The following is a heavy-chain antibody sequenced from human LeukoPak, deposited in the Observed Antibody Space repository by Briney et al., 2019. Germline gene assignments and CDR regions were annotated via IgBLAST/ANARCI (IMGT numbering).Heavy chain of an antibody. J-gene: IGHJ6*03. Sequence: GGSLRLSCAASGFTFDDYGMSWARQAPGKGLEWASGINWNGGSTGYADSVKGRFTISRDNAKNSLYLQMNSLRAEDMALYYCAKAIGEQLGDYYMDVWGKGTTVTVSS. CDR1: GFTFDDYG. CDR3: AKAIGEQLGDYYMDV. V-gene: IGHV3-20*04. D-gene: IGHD6-6*01. CDR2: INWNGGST.